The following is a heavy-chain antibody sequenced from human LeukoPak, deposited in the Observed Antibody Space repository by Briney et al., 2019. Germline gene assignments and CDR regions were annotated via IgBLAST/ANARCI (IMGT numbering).Heavy chain of an antibody. V-gene: IGHV1-2*06. Sequence: ASVNVSCTASGYTFTGYYMHWVRQAPGQGLEWMGRINHNSGGTNYAQKFQGRVTMTRDTSISTAYMELSRLRSDDTAVYYCPRVPTYYDFGSGYYPDWYFDLWSRGTLVTVSS. CDR1: GYTFTGYY. CDR3: PRVPTYYDFGSGYYPDWYFDL. D-gene: IGHD3-3*01. CDR2: INHNSGGT. J-gene: IGHJ2*01.